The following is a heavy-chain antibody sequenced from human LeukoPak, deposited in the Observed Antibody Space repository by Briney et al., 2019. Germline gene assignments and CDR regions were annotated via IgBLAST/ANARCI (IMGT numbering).Heavy chain of an antibody. D-gene: IGHD3-10*01. CDR1: GFTFSSYA. J-gene: IGHJ4*02. V-gene: IGHV3-30-3*01. CDR2: ISYDGSNK. CDR3: ARDGPYYY. Sequence: GGSLRLSCAASGFTFSSYAMSWVRQAPGKGLEWVAVISYDGSNKYYADSVKGRFTISRDNSKNTLYLQMNSLRAEDTAVYYCARDGPYYYWGQGTLVTVSS.